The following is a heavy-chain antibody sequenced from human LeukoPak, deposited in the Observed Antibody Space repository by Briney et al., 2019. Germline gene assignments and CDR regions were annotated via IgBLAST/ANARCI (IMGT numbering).Heavy chain of an antibody. CDR1: GGSISSSSYY. CDR3: ARSIVVVPAAAYLDAFDI. V-gene: IGHV4-61*02. CDR2: IYTSGST. D-gene: IGHD2-2*01. Sequence: SETLSLTCTVSGGSISSSSYYWSWIRQPAGKGLEWIGRIYTSGSTNYNPSLKSRVTISVDTSKNQFSLKLSSVTAADTAVYYCARSIVVVPAAAYLDAFDIWGQGTMVTVSS. J-gene: IGHJ3*02.